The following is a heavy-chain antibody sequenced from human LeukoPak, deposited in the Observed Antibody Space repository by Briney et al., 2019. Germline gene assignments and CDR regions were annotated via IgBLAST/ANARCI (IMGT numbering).Heavy chain of an antibody. J-gene: IGHJ5*02. CDR1: GYTFTSYD. CDR2: MNPNSGNT. CDR3: ARGGANRVIGGEWFDP. D-gene: IGHD3-10*01. V-gene: IGHV1-8*03. Sequence: ASVKVSCKASGYTFTSYDINWVRQATGQGLEWMGWMNPNSGNTGYAQKFQGRVTITRNTSISTAYMELSSLRSEDTAVYYCARGGANRVIGGEWFDPWGRGTLVTVSS.